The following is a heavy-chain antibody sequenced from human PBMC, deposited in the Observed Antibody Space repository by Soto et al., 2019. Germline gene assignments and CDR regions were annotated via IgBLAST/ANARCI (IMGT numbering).Heavy chain of an antibody. J-gene: IGHJ6*02. CDR3: TTDPFGVVIMDGMDV. V-gene: IGHV3-15*07. D-gene: IGHD3-3*01. CDR1: GFTFSNAW. CDR2: IKSKTDGGTT. Sequence: GGSLRLSCAASGFTFSNAWMNWVRQAPGKGLEWVGRIKSKTDGGTTDYAAPVKGRFTISRDDSKNTLYLQMNSLKTEDTAVYYCTTDPFGVVIMDGMDVWGQGTTVTVS.